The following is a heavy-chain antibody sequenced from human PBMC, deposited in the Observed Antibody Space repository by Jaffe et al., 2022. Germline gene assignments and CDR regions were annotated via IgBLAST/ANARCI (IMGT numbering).Heavy chain of an antibody. D-gene: IGHD3-16*01. CDR1: GFTFSSYA. J-gene: IGHJ4*02. Sequence: EVQLLESGGGLVQPGGSLRLSCAASGFTFSSYAMGWVRQAPGKGLEWVSDISGSGGNTYYADSVKGRFTISRDNSKNTLYLQMNSQRVEDTAVYYCAREGGSQSYGHFDSWGQGTLVTVSS. V-gene: IGHV3-23*01. CDR2: ISGSGGNT. CDR3: AREGGSQSYGHFDS.